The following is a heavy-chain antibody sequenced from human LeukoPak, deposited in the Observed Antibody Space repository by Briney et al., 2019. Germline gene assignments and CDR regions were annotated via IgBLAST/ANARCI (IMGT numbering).Heavy chain of an antibody. D-gene: IGHD6-19*01. CDR1: GDTVSSNSAA. Sequence: SQTLSLTCAISGDTVSSNSAAWNWIRQSPSRGLEWLGRTYYRSKWYNDYAVSVKSRITINPDTSKNQFSLQLNSVTPEDTAVYYCARTKGIAVAGTYDYWGQGTLVTVSS. CDR2: TYYRSKWYN. V-gene: IGHV6-1*01. J-gene: IGHJ4*02. CDR3: ARTKGIAVAGTYDY.